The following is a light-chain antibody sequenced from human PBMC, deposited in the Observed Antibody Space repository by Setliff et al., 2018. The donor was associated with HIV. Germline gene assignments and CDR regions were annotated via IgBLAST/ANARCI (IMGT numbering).Light chain of an antibody. CDR3: CSNTGSNTFV. CDR1: SNDVGRYDL. Sequence: QSVLTQPASVSGSPGQSITISCTGTSNDVGRYDLVSWYQQHPARAPKLIIYQATRRPSGVSNRFSGSKSGNVASLTISGLQAEDEADYYCCSNTGSNTFVFGTGTKVIVL. V-gene: IGLV2-23*01. CDR2: QAT. J-gene: IGLJ1*01.